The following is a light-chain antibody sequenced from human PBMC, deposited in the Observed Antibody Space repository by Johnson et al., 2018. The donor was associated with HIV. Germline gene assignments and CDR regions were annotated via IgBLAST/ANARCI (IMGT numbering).Light chain of an antibody. J-gene: IGLJ1*01. Sequence: QSVLTQPPSVSAAPGQKVTISCSGSSSNIGNNYVSWYQQLPGTAPKLLIYENNKRPSGIPDRFSASKSGTSATLGITGLQTGDEADYYCATWDSSLSAGWVFGTGTKVTVL. CDR2: ENN. CDR3: ATWDSSLSAGWV. CDR1: SSNIGNNY. V-gene: IGLV1-51*02.